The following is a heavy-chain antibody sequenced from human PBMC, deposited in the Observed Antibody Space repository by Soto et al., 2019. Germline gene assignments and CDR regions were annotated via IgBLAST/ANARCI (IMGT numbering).Heavy chain of an antibody. CDR1: GYKFFDYW. J-gene: IGHJ4*02. V-gene: IGHV5-51*01. CDR3: ARGAGYCSSGICYNFDY. Sequence: GESLKISCRGSGYKFFDYWIVWVRQVPGRGLEWMGMIWPGNSDTKYSPSFQGQVTISADKSIGTAYLRWSSLKAPDSAIYYCARGAGYCSSGICYNFDYWGQGALVTVSS. CDR2: IWPGNSDT. D-gene: IGHD2-8*01.